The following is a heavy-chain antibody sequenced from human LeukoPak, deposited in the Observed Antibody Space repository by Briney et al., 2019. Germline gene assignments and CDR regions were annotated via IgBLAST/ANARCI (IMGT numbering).Heavy chain of an antibody. CDR1: SGSISTSNYY. CDR3: ASGTGSSWYAFDY. Sequence: SETLSLTCTVSSGSISTSNYYWGWVRQPPGKALEWIGNIFYSGSTYYNPSLKSRVTISVDKSKNQFSLKLSSVTAADTAVYYCASGTGSSWYAFDYWGQGTLVTVSS. V-gene: IGHV4-39*07. J-gene: IGHJ4*02. CDR2: IFYSGST. D-gene: IGHD6-13*01.